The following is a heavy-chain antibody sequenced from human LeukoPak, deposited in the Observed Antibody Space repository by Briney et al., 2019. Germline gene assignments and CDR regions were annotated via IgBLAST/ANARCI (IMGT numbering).Heavy chain of an antibody. Sequence: PGGSLRLSCAASGXTFSSYAMHWVRQAPGKGLEWVAVISYDGSNKYYADSVKGRFTISRDNSKNTLYLQMNSLRAEDTAVYYCARDRSWDGYSPPDYWGQGTLVTVSS. J-gene: IGHJ4*02. V-gene: IGHV3-30-3*01. D-gene: IGHD5-24*01. CDR1: GXTFSSYA. CDR2: ISYDGSNK. CDR3: ARDRSWDGYSPPDY.